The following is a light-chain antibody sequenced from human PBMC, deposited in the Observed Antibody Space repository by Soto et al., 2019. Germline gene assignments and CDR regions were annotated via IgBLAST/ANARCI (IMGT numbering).Light chain of an antibody. CDR2: DVG. V-gene: IGLV2-11*01. J-gene: IGLJ3*02. Sequence: QSALTQPRSVSGPPGQSVTISCTGTSSDVGDYDRVSWYQQRPGKAPKLIIYDVGRRPSGVPDRFSGSKSGNTASLTISGLQADDEADYFCSSFAATFSWVFGGGTKLTVL. CDR1: SSDVGDYDR. CDR3: SSFAATFSWV.